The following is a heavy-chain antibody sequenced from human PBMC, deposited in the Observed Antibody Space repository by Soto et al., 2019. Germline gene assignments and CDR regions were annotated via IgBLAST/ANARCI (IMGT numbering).Heavy chain of an antibody. CDR1: LYTFTSYD. Sequence: GXSVKVSCKASLYTFTSYDIFWVRQSPGRGLEWMGWIKTDSGDTHYPQNFQGRVTMTRDMSISTAYMELNNLVSDDTAVYYCARRSSTYLNEIIYDHWGQGTLVTVSS. J-gene: IGHJ5*02. CDR2: IKTDSGDT. CDR3: ARRSSTYLNEIIYDH. V-gene: IGHV1-2*02. D-gene: IGHD2-2*01.